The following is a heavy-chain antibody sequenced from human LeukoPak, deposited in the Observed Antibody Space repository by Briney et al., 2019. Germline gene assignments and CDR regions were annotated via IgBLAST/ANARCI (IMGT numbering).Heavy chain of an antibody. D-gene: IGHD3-16*02. CDR3: ARYYYYYMDV. V-gene: IGHV3-7*01. CDR1: GFSLSTYY. J-gene: IGHJ6*03. CDR2: INQDGSEK. Sequence: GRSLRLSCAASGFSLSTYYMNWVRQAPGKGLEWVANINQDGSEKYSVDSVKGRFTISRDNVKNSLYLQMNSLRAEDTAVYYCARYYYYYMDVWGKGTTVTVSS.